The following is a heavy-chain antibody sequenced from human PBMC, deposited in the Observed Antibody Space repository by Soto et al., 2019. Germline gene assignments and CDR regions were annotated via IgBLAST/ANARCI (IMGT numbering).Heavy chain of an antibody. CDR1: GGTFSSYA. J-gene: IGHJ6*02. D-gene: IGHD6-19*01. CDR3: AREVAGRDYYYGMDV. V-gene: IGHV1-69*13. CDR2: IIPIFGTA. Sequence: SVKVSCKASGGTFSSYAISWVRQAPGQGLEWMGGIIPIFGTANYAQKFQGRVTITADESTSTAYMELSSLRSEDTAVYYCAREVAGRDYYYGMDVWGQGTTVTVSS.